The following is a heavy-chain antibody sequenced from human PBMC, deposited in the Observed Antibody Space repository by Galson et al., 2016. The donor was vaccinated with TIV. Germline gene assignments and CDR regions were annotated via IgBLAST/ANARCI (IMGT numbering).Heavy chain of an antibody. CDR2: ITWNSVGI. J-gene: IGHJ4*02. CDR3: AKEQSCGGDCYLFDF. V-gene: IGHV3-9*01. Sequence: SLRLSCAASGFTFDDYGMHWVRQPPGKGLEWVSGITWNSVGIDYADSVKGRFTISRDNAKNSLYLQMNSLRPDDTALYYCAKEQSCGGDCYLFDFWGQGALVTVPS. CDR1: GFTFDDYG. D-gene: IGHD2-21*02.